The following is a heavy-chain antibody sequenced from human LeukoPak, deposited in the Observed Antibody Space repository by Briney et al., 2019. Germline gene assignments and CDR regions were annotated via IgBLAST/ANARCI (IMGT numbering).Heavy chain of an antibody. J-gene: IGHJ4*02. D-gene: IGHD3-10*01. CDR1: GGSISSYY. V-gene: IGHV4-4*07. CDR3: ARGAYYYGSGNLYFDY. Sequence: SETLSLTCTFSGGSISSYYWSWIRQPAGKGLEWIGRIHTSGSTNYNPSLKSRVTMSVDTSKNQFSLKLSSVTAADTAVYYCARGAYYYGSGNLYFDYWGQGTLVTVSS. CDR2: IHTSGST.